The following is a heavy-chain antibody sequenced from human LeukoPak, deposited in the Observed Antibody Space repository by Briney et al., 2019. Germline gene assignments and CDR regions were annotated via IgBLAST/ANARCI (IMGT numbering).Heavy chain of an antibody. V-gene: IGHV3-53*01. Sequence: GGSLRLSCAASGFTVSSNYMSWVRQAPGKGLEWVSVIYSGGSTYYADSVKGRFTISRDNSKNTLYLQMNSLRAEDTAVYYCAKDRYCSGGSCYTGTVVDYWGQGTLVTVSS. D-gene: IGHD2-15*01. CDR3: AKDRYCSGGSCYTGTVVDY. J-gene: IGHJ4*02. CDR1: GFTVSSNY. CDR2: IYSGGST.